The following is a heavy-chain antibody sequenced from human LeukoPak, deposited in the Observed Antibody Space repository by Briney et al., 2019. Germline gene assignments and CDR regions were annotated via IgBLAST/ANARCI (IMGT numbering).Heavy chain of an antibody. CDR3: AKFSFGSAGIAAAGDYYGMDV. CDR1: GFTFSSYA. D-gene: IGHD6-13*01. Sequence: GGSLRLSCAASGFTFSSYAMSWVRQAPGKGLEWVSAISGSGGSTYYADSVKGRFTISRDNSKNTLYLQMNSLRAEDTAVYYCAKFSFGSAGIAAAGDYYGMDVWGQGTTVTVSS. V-gene: IGHV3-23*01. CDR2: ISGSGGST. J-gene: IGHJ6*02.